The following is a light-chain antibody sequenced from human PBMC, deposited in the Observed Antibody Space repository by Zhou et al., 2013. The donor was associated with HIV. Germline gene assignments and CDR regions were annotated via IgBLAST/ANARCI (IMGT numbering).Light chain of an antibody. CDR3: QQYGTSPRT. Sequence: EVLLTQSPATLSLSPGERATLSCRASQSVSSYLAWYQQKPGQAPRLLIYGASSRATGIPDRFSGSGSGTDFILTISRLEPEDFAVYYCQQYGTSPRTFGQGTRLEIK. J-gene: IGKJ5*01. CDR1: QSVSSY. V-gene: IGKV3-20*01. CDR2: GAS.